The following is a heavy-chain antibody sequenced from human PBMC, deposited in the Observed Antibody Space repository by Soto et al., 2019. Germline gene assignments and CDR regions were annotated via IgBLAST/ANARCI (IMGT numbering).Heavy chain of an antibody. D-gene: IGHD1-1*01. J-gene: IGHJ5*01. CDR2: IYSGGST. CDR3: KRRAPRSTLYS. Sequence: EKRLEWVSVIYSGGSTYYADSVKGRFTISRHNSKNTLYLQMNSLRAEDTCFFLFKRRAPRSTLYS. V-gene: IGHV3-53*04.